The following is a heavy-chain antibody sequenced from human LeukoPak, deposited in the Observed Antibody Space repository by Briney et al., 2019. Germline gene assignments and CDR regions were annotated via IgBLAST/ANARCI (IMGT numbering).Heavy chain of an antibody. V-gene: IGHV5-51*01. CDR1: GYSFTSYW. Sequence: GESLKISCKGSGYSFTSYWIGWVRQMPGKGLEWMGIIYPGGSDTRYSPSFQGQVTISADKSISTAYLQWSSLKASDTAMYYCARHLSRWEGYSGYIAPDYWGQGTLVTVSS. CDR2: IYPGGSDT. CDR3: ARHLSRWEGYSGYIAPDY. J-gene: IGHJ4*02. D-gene: IGHD5-12*01.